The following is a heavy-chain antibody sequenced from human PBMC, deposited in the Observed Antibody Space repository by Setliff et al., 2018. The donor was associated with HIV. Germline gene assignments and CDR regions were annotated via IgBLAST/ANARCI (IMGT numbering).Heavy chain of an antibody. CDR3: ARLVAAAGKTGWFDP. CDR1: GYTFTSYG. D-gene: IGHD6-13*01. Sequence: ASVKVSCKASGYTFTSYGISWVRQAPGQGLEWMGWISAYNGNTYYAQKLQGRVTITTDTSTSTAYMELRSLRSDDTAVYYCARLVAAAGKTGWFDPWGQGTRVTVSS. J-gene: IGHJ5*02. V-gene: IGHV1-18*01. CDR2: ISAYNGNT.